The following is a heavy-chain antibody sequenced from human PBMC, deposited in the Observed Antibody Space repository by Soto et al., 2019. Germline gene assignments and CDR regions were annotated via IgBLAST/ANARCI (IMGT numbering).Heavy chain of an antibody. CDR2: ISYDGSNK. D-gene: IGHD3-3*01. CDR1: GFTFSSCA. Sequence: GGSLRLSCAASGFTFSSCAMHWVRQAPGKGLEWVALISYDGSNKYYADSVKGRFTISRDNSKNTLYLQMNSLRAEDTAVYYCARDKRDLRFLEWSYYFDFWGQGTLVTVSS. J-gene: IGHJ4*02. V-gene: IGHV3-30-3*01. CDR3: ARDKRDLRFLEWSYYFDF.